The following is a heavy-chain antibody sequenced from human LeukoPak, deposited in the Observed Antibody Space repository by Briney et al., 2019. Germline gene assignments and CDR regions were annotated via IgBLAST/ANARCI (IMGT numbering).Heavy chain of an antibody. V-gene: IGHV3-53*01. J-gene: IGHJ4*02. D-gene: IGHD2-21*01. CDR2: FYSGGTT. CDR1: GFTVSSNY. CDR3: ARTSAVMKPFDS. Sequence: PGGSLRLSCVASGFTVSSNYMSWVCQAPGKGLEWVSVFYSGGTTYYADSVKGRFTISRDSSKNTLFLQMNNLRAEDTAMYFCARTSAVMKPFDSWGQGTLVTVSS.